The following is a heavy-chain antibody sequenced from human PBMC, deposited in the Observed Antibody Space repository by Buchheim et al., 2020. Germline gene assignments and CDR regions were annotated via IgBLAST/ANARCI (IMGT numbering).Heavy chain of an antibody. V-gene: IGHV3-30*03. CDR3: GAEVGSREFDN. J-gene: IGHJ4*02. Sequence: QVQLVESGGGVVQPGRSLRLSCAASGFTFSSHAMHWVRQPPGKGLEWVAIISYDGSYKDYPDSVKGRFTVSRYNFQNTLFLQMNSLRAEDTAVYYCGAEVGSREFDNWGQGTL. D-gene: IGHD2-2*01. CDR1: GFTFSSHA. CDR2: ISYDGSYK.